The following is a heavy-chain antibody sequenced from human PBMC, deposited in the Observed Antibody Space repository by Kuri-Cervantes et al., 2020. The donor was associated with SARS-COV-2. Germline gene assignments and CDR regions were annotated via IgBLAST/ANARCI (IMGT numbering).Heavy chain of an antibody. Sequence: GESLKISCAASGFTFSDYEMNWVRQAPGKGLEWVSYISISGSTIYYADSVKGRFTISRDNAKNSLYLQMNSLRSEDTAVYYCARGLFSILWTQNNWFDPWGQGTLVTVSS. D-gene: IGHD1-1*01. CDR1: GFTFSDYE. CDR3: ARGLFSILWTQNNWFDP. J-gene: IGHJ5*02. V-gene: IGHV3-48*03. CDR2: ISISGSTI.